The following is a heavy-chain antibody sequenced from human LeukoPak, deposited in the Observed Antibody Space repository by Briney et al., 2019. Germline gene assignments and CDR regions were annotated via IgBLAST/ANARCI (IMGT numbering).Heavy chain of an antibody. CDR2: IYYSGST. D-gene: IGHD2-2*02. Sequence: KPSETLSLTCTVSGGSISSSSYYWGWIRLPPGKGLEWIGSIYYSGSTYYNPSLKSRVTISVDTSKNQFSLKLSSVTAADTAVYYCASLYGVYYFDYWGQGTLVTVSS. J-gene: IGHJ4*02. CDR1: GGSISSSSYY. CDR3: ASLYGVYYFDY. V-gene: IGHV4-39*01.